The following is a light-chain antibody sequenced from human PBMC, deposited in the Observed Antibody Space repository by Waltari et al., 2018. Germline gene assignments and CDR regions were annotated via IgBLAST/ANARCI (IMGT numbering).Light chain of an antibody. CDR3: QTWGTGIWV. CDR2: VNSDGSH. J-gene: IGLJ3*02. V-gene: IGLV4-69*01. Sequence: QLVLTQSPSASASLGASVKITCTLSSGHSSNVVAWHQQQPEKGPRYLMKVNSDGSHSEGDGIPGRFSGSSSGAERYLSISSLQSDDEADYYCQTWGTGIWVFGGGTRLTVL. CDR1: SGHSSNV.